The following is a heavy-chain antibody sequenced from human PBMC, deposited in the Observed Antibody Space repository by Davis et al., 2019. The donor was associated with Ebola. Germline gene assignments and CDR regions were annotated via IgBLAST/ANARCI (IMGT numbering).Heavy chain of an antibody. J-gene: IGHJ1*01. CDR3: VKETDARSSGSYDH. Sequence: GESLKISCAASGFTFSSHGIHWVRQVPGKGLEWVAVISYDGSLKYYVDSVNGRFISSRDNSRNTVYLHINSLRPEDTALYFCVKETDARSSGSYDHWGQGILVTVSS. CDR2: ISYDGSLK. CDR1: GFTFSSHG. D-gene: IGHD3-10*01. V-gene: IGHV3-30*18.